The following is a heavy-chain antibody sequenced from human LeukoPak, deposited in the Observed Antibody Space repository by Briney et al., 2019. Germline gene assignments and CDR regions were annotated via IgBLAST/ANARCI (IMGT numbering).Heavy chain of an antibody. D-gene: IGHD3-22*01. V-gene: IGHV4-31*03. CDR1: GGSINIGEYY. Sequence: PSETLPLTCTVSGGSINIGEYYWAWIRQHPGKGLEWIGYVYYSGNTHYNPSLKSRVMISVDTSKKRFSLKLTSVTAADTAVYYCARSSHYYDSSGYDIWGQGTLVTVSS. CDR2: VYYSGNT. J-gene: IGHJ4*02. CDR3: ARSSHYYDSSGYDI.